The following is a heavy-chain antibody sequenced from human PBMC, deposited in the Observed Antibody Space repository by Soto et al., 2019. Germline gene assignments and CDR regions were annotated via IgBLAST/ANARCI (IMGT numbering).Heavy chain of an antibody. CDR1: GGTFSSYA. D-gene: IGHD2-2*01. Sequence: SVKVSCKASGGTFSSYAISWVRQAPGQGLEWMGGIIPIFGTANYAQKFQGRVTITADESTSTAYMELSSLRSEDTAVYYCARVSGKYQLLFNWFDPWGQGTLVTVSS. CDR3: ARVSGKYQLLFNWFDP. J-gene: IGHJ5*02. V-gene: IGHV1-69*13. CDR2: IIPIFGTA.